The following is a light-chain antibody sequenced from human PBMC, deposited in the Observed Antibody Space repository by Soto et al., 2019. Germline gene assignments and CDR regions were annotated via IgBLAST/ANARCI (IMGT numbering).Light chain of an antibody. CDR3: QQLKSNLIT. V-gene: IGKV1-9*01. Sequence: DIQMTQSPSSLSASVGDRVTITCQASQNINNYLNWYQQKPGKAPKLLIYAASTLQSGVPSRFSGSGSGTEFTLTISSLQPEDFATYYCQQLKSNLITFGQGTRLEIK. CDR2: AAS. CDR1: QNINNY. J-gene: IGKJ5*01.